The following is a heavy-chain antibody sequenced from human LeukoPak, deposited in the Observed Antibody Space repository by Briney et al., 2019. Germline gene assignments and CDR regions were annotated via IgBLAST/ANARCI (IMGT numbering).Heavy chain of an antibody. J-gene: IGHJ3*02. V-gene: IGHV3-30*02. CDR2: IRYDGSNK. CDR3: ARDGVVVVPAAIVFDAFDI. Sequence: PGGSLRLSCAASGFTFSSYGMHWVRQAPGKGLEWVAFIRYDGSNKYYADSVKGRFTISRDNAKNSLYLQMNSLRAEDTAVYYCARDGVVVVPAAIVFDAFDIWGQGTMVTVSS. D-gene: IGHD2-2*01. CDR1: GFTFSSYG.